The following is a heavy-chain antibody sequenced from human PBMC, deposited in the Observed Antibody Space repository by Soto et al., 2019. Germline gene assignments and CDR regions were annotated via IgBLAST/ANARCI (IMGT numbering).Heavy chain of an antibody. V-gene: IGHV4-34*01. D-gene: IGHD6-13*01. CDR2: INHSGST. CDR3: ASDRLAAAGKGFDY. CDR1: GGSFSGYY. J-gene: IGHJ4*02. Sequence: SETLSLTCAVYGGSFSGYYWSWIRQPPGKGLEWIGEINHSGSTNYNPSLKSRVTISVDTSKNQFSLKLSSVTAADTAVYYCASDRLAAAGKGFDYWGQGTLVNVSS.